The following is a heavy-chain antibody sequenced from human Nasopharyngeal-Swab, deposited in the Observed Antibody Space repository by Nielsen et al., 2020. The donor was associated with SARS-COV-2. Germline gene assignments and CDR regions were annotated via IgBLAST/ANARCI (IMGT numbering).Heavy chain of an antibody. Sequence: ASVKVSCKASGYTFTNYGITWVRQAPGQGLEWMGWISAYNRNTNYAHTLQDRVTLTTDTSTNTVYMEVRSLRSDDTAMYYCARGRYDSSPGDYWGQGTLVTVSS. D-gene: IGHD3-22*01. CDR1: GYTFTNYG. CDR3: ARGRYDSSPGDY. V-gene: IGHV1-18*04. J-gene: IGHJ4*02. CDR2: ISAYNRNT.